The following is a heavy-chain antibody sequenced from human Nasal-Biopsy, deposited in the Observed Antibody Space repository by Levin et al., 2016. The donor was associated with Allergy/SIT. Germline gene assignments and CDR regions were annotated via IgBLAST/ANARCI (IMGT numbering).Heavy chain of an antibody. Sequence: SETLSLTCTVYGGSFTTYYWSWIRQPPGKGLEWIGYISYTGSTNYNPSLKSRVTMSVDTSRSQFSLKLSSVTAADTAVYYCARDGSYSFGLGIDYWGQGTLVTVSS. CDR1: GGSFTTYY. CDR3: ARDGSYSFGLGIDY. D-gene: IGHD5-18*01. CDR2: ISYTGST. V-gene: IGHV4-59*01. J-gene: IGHJ4*02.